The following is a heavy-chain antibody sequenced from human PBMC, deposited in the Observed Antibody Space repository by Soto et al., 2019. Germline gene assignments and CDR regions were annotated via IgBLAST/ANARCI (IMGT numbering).Heavy chain of an antibody. Sequence: EVQLLESGGGLVQPGGSLRLSCAASGFTFSSYAMSWVRQAPGKGLEWVSAISGSGGSTYYADSVKGRFTISRDNSKNTRYPQMNSLIAEDTAVYYCSKDQDSYNPYYFDYWGQGTLVTVSS. D-gene: IGHD1-1*01. V-gene: IGHV3-23*01. CDR1: GFTFSSYA. CDR2: ISGSGGST. CDR3: SKDQDSYNPYYFDY. J-gene: IGHJ4*02.